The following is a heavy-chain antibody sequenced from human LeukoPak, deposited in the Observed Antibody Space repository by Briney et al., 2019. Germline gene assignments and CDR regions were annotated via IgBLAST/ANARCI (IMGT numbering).Heavy chain of an antibody. CDR2: IYTSGST. J-gene: IGHJ5*02. V-gene: IGHV4-4*07. CDR3: ARTYYYDSSGYLNHWFDP. CDR1: GGSISSYY. Sequence: SETLSLTCTVSGGSISSYYWSWIRQPAGKGLEWIGRIYTSGSTNYNPSLKSRVTISVDTSKNQFSLKLSSVTAADTAVYHCARTYYYDSSGYLNHWFDPWGQGTLVTVSS. D-gene: IGHD3-22*01.